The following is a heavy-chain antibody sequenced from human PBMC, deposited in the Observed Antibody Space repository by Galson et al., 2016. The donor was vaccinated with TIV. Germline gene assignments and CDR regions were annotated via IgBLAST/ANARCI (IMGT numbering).Heavy chain of an antibody. V-gene: IGHV4-38-2*02. J-gene: IGHJ6*02. Sequence: LSLTCVVSSYSIKSGYYWGWVRQPPGKGLQWIGSIYESGTNYSNPSLKSRLTLSADTSKNEFSLKLSSVTAADTAVYYCMREGSTVTMHHYFGMDVWGQGTSVTVSS. D-gene: IGHD4-17*01. CDR3: MREGSTVTMHHYFGMDV. CDR2: IYESGTN. CDR1: SYSIKSGYY.